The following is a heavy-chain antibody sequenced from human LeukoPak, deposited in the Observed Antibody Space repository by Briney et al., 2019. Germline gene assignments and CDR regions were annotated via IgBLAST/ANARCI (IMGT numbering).Heavy chain of an antibody. D-gene: IGHD2-2*01. CDR2: INHSGST. J-gene: IGHJ4*02. V-gene: IGHV4-34*01. CDR1: GGSFSGYY. Sequence: TSETLSLTCAVYGGSFSGYYWSWIRQPPGKGLEWIGEINHSGSTNYNPSLKSRVTISVDTSKNQFSLKLSSVTAADTAVYYCARDSFVVVPAAIHNDYWGQGTLVTVSS. CDR3: ARDSFVVVPAAIHNDY.